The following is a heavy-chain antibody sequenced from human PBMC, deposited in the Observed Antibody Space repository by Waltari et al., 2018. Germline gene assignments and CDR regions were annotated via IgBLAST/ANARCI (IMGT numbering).Heavy chain of an antibody. V-gene: IGHV4-4*02. CDR2: VHQSGRS. CDR3: ASDRGRGLYLDS. CDR1: GDSISHHFF. Sequence: QVHLQESGPGLVKPSGTLSLTCTVPGDSISHHFFWSWGRQSPGKGLEWVGQVHQSGRSNYNPSLESRVTVSMDTSKNQFSLRVTSVTAADTAIYYCASDRGRGLYLDSWGQGTLVTVSP. J-gene: IGHJ4*02. D-gene: IGHD2-15*01.